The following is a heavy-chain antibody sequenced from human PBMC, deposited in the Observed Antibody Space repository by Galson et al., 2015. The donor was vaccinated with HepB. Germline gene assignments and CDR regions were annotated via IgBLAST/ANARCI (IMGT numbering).Heavy chain of an antibody. V-gene: IGHV6-1*01. CDR1: GDSVSSNSAA. J-gene: IGHJ3*02. Sequence: CAISGDSVSSNSAAWNWIRQSPSRGLEWLGRTYYRSKWYNEHAVSVKSRITINPDTSKNQFSLHVNSVTPEDTALYYCVRGSSGWVDAFDIWGQGTMVTVSS. D-gene: IGHD6-19*01. CDR3: VRGSSGWVDAFDI. CDR2: TYYRSKWYN.